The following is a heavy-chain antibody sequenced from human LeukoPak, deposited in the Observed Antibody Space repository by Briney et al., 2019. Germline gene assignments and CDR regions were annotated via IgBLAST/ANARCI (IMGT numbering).Heavy chain of an antibody. Sequence: PSQTLSLTCTVSGGSISSGGYYWSWIRQHPGKGLEWIGYIYYSGSTYYNPSLKSRVTISVDTSKNQFSLKLSSVTAADTAVYYCARVTRVAGNYDFWCGTPDGNWFDPWGQGTLVTVSS. D-gene: IGHD3-3*01. CDR1: GGSISSGGYY. CDR3: ARVTRVAGNYDFWCGTPDGNWFDP. J-gene: IGHJ5*02. CDR2: IYYSGST. V-gene: IGHV4-31*03.